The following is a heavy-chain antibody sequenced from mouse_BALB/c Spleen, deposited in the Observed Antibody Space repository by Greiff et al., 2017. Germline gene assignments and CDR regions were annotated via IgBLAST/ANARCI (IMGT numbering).Heavy chain of an antibody. D-gene: IGHD1-1*01. J-gene: IGHJ2*01. CDR1: GYTFTDYA. CDR3: AREVSGSSYFDY. CDR2: ISTYYGDA. Sequence: VQLQQSGAELVRPGVSVKISCKGSGYTFTDYAMHWVKQSHAKSLEWIGVISTYYGDASYNQKFKGKATMTVDKSSSTAYMELARLTSEDSAIYYCAREVSGSSYFDYWGQGTTLTVSS. V-gene: IGHV1S137*01.